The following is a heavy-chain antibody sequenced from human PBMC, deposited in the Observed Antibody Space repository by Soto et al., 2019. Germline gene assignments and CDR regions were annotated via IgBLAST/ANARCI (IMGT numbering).Heavy chain of an antibody. CDR3: ARLGYYGSGSYRSDYYYYGMDV. Sequence: RAFLRMTSIFSGYSFTRYWIGRVRQMPGKGLEWMGIIYPGDSDTRYSPSFQGQVTISADKSISTAYLQWSSLKASDTAMYYCARLGYYGSGSYRSDYYYYGMDVWGQGTTVTVSS. CDR1: GYSFTRYW. CDR2: IYPGDSDT. J-gene: IGHJ6*02. V-gene: IGHV5-51*01. D-gene: IGHD3-10*01.